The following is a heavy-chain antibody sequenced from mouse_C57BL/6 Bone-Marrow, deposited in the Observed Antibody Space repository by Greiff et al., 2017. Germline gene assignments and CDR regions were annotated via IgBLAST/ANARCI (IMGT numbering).Heavy chain of an antibody. CDR2: IYWDDDK. CDR1: GFSLSTSGMG. CDR3: ARRKNFDY. J-gene: IGHJ2*01. Sequence: QVTLKVSGPGILQSSQTLSLTCSFSGFSLSTSGMGVSWIRQPSGKGLEWLAHIYWDDDKRYNPSLKSRLTISKVTSRNQVFLKITSVDTADTATYYCARRKNFDYWGQGTTLTVSS. V-gene: IGHV8-12*01.